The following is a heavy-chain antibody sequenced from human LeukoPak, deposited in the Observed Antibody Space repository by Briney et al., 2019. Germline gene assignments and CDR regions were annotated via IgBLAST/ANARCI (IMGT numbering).Heavy chain of an antibody. J-gene: IGHJ5*02. Sequence: SETLSLTCTVSGYSISSGYYWGWIRQPPGKGLEWIGSIYHSGSTYYNPSLKSRVTISVDTSKNQFSLKLSSVTAADTAVYYCARDGGYSSGYDPWGQGTLVTVSS. V-gene: IGHV4-38-2*02. CDR1: GYSISSGYY. D-gene: IGHD6-19*01. CDR3: ARDGGYSSGYDP. CDR2: IYHSGST.